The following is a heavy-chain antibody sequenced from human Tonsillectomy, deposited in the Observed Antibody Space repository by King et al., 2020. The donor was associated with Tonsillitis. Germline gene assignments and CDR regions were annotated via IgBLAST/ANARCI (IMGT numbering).Heavy chain of an antibody. J-gene: IGHJ4*02. CDR3: ASPKSMGY. CDR1: GESFIAYY. Sequence: VQLQQWGAGLLKPSETLSLTCAVYGESFIAYYWSCIPQTPGKGLEWIGKVNHRGSTNYNPSLTSRVTISVDTSKNQFSLKLSSVTAADTAVYYCASPKSMGYWGQGTLVIVSS. CDR2: VNHRGST. V-gene: IGHV4-34*01.